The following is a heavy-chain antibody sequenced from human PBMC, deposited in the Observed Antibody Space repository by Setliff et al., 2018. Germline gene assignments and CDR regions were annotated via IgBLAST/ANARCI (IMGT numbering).Heavy chain of an antibody. CDR3: ARPYYDSRYAFDI. D-gene: IGHD3-22*01. V-gene: IGHV1-18*01. Sequence: RASVKVSCKASGYTFTNYGVTWVRQAPGQGLEWMGWIGAYNGNTYNAHKFQGRVTMTSDTSTSTAYMELSSLRSEDTAVYYCARPYYDSRYAFDIWGQGTMVTVSS. CDR1: GYTFTNYG. CDR2: IGAYNGNT. J-gene: IGHJ3*02.